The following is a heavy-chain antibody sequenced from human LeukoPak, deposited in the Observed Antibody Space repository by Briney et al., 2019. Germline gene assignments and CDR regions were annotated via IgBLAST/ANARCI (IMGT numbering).Heavy chain of an antibody. CDR3: ARVSTVDDSSGWFISWFDP. D-gene: IGHD6-13*01. Sequence: SQTLSLTCAISGDSVSSNGAAWNWIRQSPSRGLEWLGRTYYTSKWNNDYADSVKSRITINPDTSKNQFSLQLNSVTPEDTAVYYCARVSTVDDSSGWFISWFDPWGQGTLVTVSS. J-gene: IGHJ5*02. CDR2: TYYTSKWNN. V-gene: IGHV6-1*01. CDR1: GDSVSSNGAA.